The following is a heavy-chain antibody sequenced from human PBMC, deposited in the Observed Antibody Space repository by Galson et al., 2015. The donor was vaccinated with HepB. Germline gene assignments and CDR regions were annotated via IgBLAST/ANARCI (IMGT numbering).Heavy chain of an antibody. J-gene: IGHJ1*01. CDR3: VCDQFDSGRSLLSPI. D-gene: IGHD1-26*01. V-gene: IGHV1-8*01. CDR2: MNPNNGNA. Sequence: SVKVSCKAAGYNFIKYDINWGRQASGQGVRWMGWMNPNNGNAGYAPEFQGRVTMTRDTSTSTAYMELSGLTSEDTAVYFCVCDQFDSGRSLLSPIWGQGTL. CDR1: GYNFIKYD.